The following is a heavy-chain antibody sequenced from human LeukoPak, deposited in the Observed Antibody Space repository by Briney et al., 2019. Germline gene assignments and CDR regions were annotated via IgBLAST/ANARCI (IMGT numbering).Heavy chain of an antibody. J-gene: IGHJ4*02. D-gene: IGHD1-26*01. Sequence: ASVKVSCKASGYTFSSYYMHWVRQAPGQGLEWMGIINPSGGGTRYAEKFQGRVTMTRDMSTSTVYMEVSTLRSEDTGVYYCARDATLGRGSYPVNWGQGTLVTVSS. CDR2: INPSGGGT. CDR3: ARDATLGRGSYPVN. V-gene: IGHV1-46*01. CDR1: GYTFSSYY.